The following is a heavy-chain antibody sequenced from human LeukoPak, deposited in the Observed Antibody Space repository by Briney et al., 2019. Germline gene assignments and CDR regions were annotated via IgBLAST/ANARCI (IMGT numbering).Heavy chain of an antibody. Sequence: ASVKVSCKASGYTFTDYYIHWVRQTPGQGLEWMGWINPNSGGTNYAQKFQGRVTMTRDASITTAYVELSSLRSEDTAVYYCAREPSSAPEEGYWGQGTLVTVSS. CDR1: GYTFTDYY. CDR3: AREPSSAPEEGY. V-gene: IGHV1-2*02. CDR2: INPNSGGT. J-gene: IGHJ4*02.